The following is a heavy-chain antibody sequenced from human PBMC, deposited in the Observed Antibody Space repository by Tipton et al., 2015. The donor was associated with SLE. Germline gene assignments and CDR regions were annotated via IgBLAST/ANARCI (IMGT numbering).Heavy chain of an antibody. Sequence: TLSLTCTVSGGSISTYYWNWIRQPPGKGLQWIGYIYYSGSSKYNPSLESRVSISVDTSRNQFSLTLRSVTAADTAVYYCARQDLGRAATLTFDIWGLGTLVTVSS. CDR3: ARQDLGRAATLTFDI. CDR2: IYYSGSS. D-gene: IGHD6-25*01. J-gene: IGHJ4*02. CDR1: GGSISTYY. V-gene: IGHV4-59*03.